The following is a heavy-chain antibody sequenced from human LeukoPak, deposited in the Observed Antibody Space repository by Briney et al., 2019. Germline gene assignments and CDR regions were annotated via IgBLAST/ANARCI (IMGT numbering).Heavy chain of an antibody. J-gene: IGHJ4*02. CDR1: GGCFSGYY. Sequence: SETLSLTCAVYGGCFSGYYWSWIRQPPGKGLEWIGEINHSGSTNYNPSLKSRVTISVDTSKNQFSLKLSSVAAADTAVYYCARARGAYYGSGSYYPSSSYFDYWGQGTLVTVSS. D-gene: IGHD3-10*01. V-gene: IGHV4-34*01. CDR3: ARARGAYYGSGSYYPSSSYFDY. CDR2: INHSGST.